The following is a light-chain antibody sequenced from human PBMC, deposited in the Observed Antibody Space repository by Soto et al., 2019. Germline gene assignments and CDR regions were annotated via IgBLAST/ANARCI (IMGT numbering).Light chain of an antibody. J-gene: IGLJ1*01. V-gene: IGLV2-14*01. CDR1: SSDIGGHNY. CDR3: SSYTSSSTPYV. Sequence: QSVLTQPASVSGSPGQSITISCTGTSSDIGGHNYVSWYQQLPGKAPKLMIYEVSNRPSGVSNRFSGSKSGNKASLTISGLQAEDEADYYCSSYTSSSTPYVVGTGTKVTV. CDR2: EVS.